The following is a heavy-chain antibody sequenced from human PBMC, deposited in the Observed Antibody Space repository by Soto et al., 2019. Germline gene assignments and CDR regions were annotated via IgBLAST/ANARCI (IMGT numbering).Heavy chain of an antibody. CDR3: ARGGNDYDFWSGYSYYYYGMDV. V-gene: IGHV1-46*01. J-gene: IGHJ6*02. CDR2: INPSGGST. D-gene: IGHD3-3*01. Sequence: QVQLVQSGAEVKKPGASVKVSCKASGYTFTSYYMHWVRQAPGQGLEWMGIINPSGGSTSYAQKCQGRVTMTRDTSTSTVYMELSSLRSEDTAVYYCARGGNDYDFWSGYSYYYYGMDVWGQGTTVTVSS. CDR1: GYTFTSYY.